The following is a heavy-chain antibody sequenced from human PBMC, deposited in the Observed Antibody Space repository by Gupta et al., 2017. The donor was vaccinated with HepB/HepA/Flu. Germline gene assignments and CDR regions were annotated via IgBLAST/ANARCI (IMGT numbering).Heavy chain of an antibody. V-gene: IGHV4-34*01. CDR3: AREGGGFWELYSYYMDV. CDR2: INHRGST. Sequence: QVQLQQWGAGLLKPSETLSLTCAVYGGSFSAYYWSWIRQPPGKGLEWIGEINHRGSTNSTPSLKSRVTISVDTSKNQFSLTLTSVTAAVTAVYYCAREGGGFWELYSYYMDVLFGVATVTVSS. D-gene: IGHD3-10*01. J-gene: IGHJ6*03. CDR1: GGSFSAYY.